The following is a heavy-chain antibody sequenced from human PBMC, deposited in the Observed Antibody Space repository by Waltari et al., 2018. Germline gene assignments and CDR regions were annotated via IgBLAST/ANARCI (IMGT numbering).Heavy chain of an antibody. CDR1: GYSFTSYW. CDR3: ASLLVPAAMSAFDI. J-gene: IGHJ3*02. V-gene: IGHV5-51*01. Sequence: EVQLVQSGAEVKKPGESLKISCKGSGYSFTSYWIGWVRQMPVKGLEWMGIIYPGDSETSSSPSFQGQFTSSADKSITTAYLQWSSLKASDTAMYYCASLLVPAAMSAFDIWGQGTMVTVSS. D-gene: IGHD2-2*01. CDR2: IYPGDSET.